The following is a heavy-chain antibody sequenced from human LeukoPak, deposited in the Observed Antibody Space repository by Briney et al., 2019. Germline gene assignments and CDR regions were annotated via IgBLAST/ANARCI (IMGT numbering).Heavy chain of an antibody. Sequence: SVKVSCKASGGTFSSYAISWVRQAPGQGLEWMGGIIPIFGTAYYAQKFQGRVTITTDESTSTAYMELSSLRSEDTAVYYCARDLGYYDSSGYHIRNWFDPWGQGTLVTVSS. CDR3: ARDLGYYDSSGYHIRNWFDP. J-gene: IGHJ5*02. D-gene: IGHD3-22*01. CDR2: IIPIFGTA. CDR1: GGTFSSYA. V-gene: IGHV1-69*05.